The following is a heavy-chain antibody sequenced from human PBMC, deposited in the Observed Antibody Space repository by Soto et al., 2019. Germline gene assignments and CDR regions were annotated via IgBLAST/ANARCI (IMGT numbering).Heavy chain of an antibody. CDR3: ARNSGSYYDGVDY. J-gene: IGHJ4*02. CDR2: IYYSGST. V-gene: IGHV4-61*01. Sequence: SSETLSLTCTVSGGSVSSGSYYWSWIRQPPGKGLEWIGYIYYSGSTNYNPSLKSRVTISVDTSKNQFSLKLSSVTAADTAVYYCARNSGSYYDGVDYWGQGTLVTVSS. CDR1: GGSVSSGSYY. D-gene: IGHD1-26*01.